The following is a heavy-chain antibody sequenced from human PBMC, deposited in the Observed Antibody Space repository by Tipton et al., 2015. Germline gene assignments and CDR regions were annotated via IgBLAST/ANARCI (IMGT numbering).Heavy chain of an antibody. Sequence: LRLSCTVSGGSVNSANYYWSWIRQPPGKGLEWIGYIYYSGSTNYNPSLRSRVAMSMDTSKNQFSLKLSSVTAADTAVYYSARHGEKYCSGGDCYPRSPDYWGQGTLVTVSS. D-gene: IGHD2-15*01. CDR1: GGSVNSANYY. V-gene: IGHV4-61*01. CDR2: IYYSGST. J-gene: IGHJ4*02. CDR3: ARHGEKYCSGGDCYPRSPDY.